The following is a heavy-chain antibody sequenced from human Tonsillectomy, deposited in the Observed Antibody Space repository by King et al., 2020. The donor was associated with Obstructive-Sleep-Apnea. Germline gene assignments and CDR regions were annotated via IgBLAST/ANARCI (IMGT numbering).Heavy chain of an antibody. CDR3: ARRYSTIWAFDY. CDR1: GFTFSNYW. D-gene: IGHD6-13*01. J-gene: IGHJ4*02. V-gene: IGHV3-74*01. CDR2: INIDGSSI. Sequence: VQLVESGGGLFQPGGSLRLSCAASGFTFSNYWMHWVRLAPGKGPVWVSRINIDGSSIDYVGSVKGRFTISRDNAKNTLYLQMNSLRPEDTAVYFCARRYSTIWAFDYWGQGTLVTVSS.